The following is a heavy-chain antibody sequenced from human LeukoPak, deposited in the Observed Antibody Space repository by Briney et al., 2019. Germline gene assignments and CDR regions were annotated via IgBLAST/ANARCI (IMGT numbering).Heavy chain of an antibody. J-gene: IGHJ4*02. D-gene: IGHD3-10*01. Sequence: GGSLRLSCAASGFTFSSYAVHWVRQAPGKGLECLAVISYDGNNKYYADSVRGRFTISRDNSKNTLNLEMNSLRAEDTAVYYCARDFGKTPTGPYFWGQGTLVTVSS. CDR1: GFTFSSYA. CDR2: ISYDGNNK. CDR3: ARDFGKTPTGPYF. V-gene: IGHV3-30-3*01.